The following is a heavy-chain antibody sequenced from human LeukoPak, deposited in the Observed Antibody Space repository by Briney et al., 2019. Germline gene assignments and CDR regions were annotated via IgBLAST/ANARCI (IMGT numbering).Heavy chain of an antibody. Sequence: PSETLSLTCTVSGGSISSYYWSWIRQPPGKGLEWIGYIYYSGSTNYNPSLKSRVTISVDTSKNQFSLKLSSVTAADTAVYYCARALPVFYSSGWYYFDYWGQGTLVTVSS. CDR2: IYYSGST. CDR1: GGSISSYY. V-gene: IGHV4-59*01. CDR3: ARALPVFYSSGWYYFDY. D-gene: IGHD6-19*01. J-gene: IGHJ4*02.